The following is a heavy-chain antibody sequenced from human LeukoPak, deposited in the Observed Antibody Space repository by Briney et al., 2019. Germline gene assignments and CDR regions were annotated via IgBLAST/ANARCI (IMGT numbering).Heavy chain of an antibody. Sequence: PGGSLRLSCAASGFTFSSYSMNWVRQAPGNGLEWVSSISSSSSYIYYADSVKGRFTISRDNAKNSLYLQMNSLRAEDTAVYYCARDGYCSGGSCFNIWGQGTMVTVSS. CDR3: ARDGYCSGGSCFNI. V-gene: IGHV3-21*01. CDR1: GFTFSSYS. CDR2: ISSSSSYI. J-gene: IGHJ3*02. D-gene: IGHD2-15*01.